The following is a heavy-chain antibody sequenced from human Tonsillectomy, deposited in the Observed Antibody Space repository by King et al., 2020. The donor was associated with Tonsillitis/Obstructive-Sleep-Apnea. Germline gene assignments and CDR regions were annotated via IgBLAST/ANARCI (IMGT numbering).Heavy chain of an antibody. CDR2: IHYSGST. CDR1: GGSITNNY. D-gene: IGHD5-18*01. CDR3: ARGPKQPWFDYYYYAMDV. J-gene: IGHJ6*02. Sequence: VQLQQSGPGLVKPSETLSLTCIVSGGSITNNYWSWIRRPPGKGLQWIGQIHYSGSTNYNPSLRSRVTMSVDTSKNQFSLKLRSVTAADTAVYYCARGPKQPWFDYYYYAMDVWGQGTTVTVSS. V-gene: IGHV4-59*08.